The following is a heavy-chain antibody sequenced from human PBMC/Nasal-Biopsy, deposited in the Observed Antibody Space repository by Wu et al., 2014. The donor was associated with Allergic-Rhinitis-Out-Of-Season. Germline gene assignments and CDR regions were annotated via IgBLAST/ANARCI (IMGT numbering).Heavy chain of an antibody. CDR1: DVSISRTSFY. J-gene: IGHJ6*03. CDR2: IHNAEGT. V-gene: IGHV4-39*01. D-gene: IGHD1-26*01. Sequence: TLSLTCTVSDVSISRTSFYWGWIRPVPGKGLEWIGSIHNAEGTDYNPSLKSRVTISVDTSKNQFSLRLNSVTAADTADYFCARQFSGTYYYYYMDVWGKGTTVTVSS. CDR3: ARQFSGTYYYYYMDV.